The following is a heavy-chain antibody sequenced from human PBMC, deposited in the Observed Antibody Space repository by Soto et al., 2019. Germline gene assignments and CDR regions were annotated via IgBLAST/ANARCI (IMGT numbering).Heavy chain of an antibody. Sequence: GGSLRLSCAASGFTFSSYAMHWVRQAPGKGLEWVAVISYDGSNKYYADSVKGRFTISRDNSKNTLYLQMNSLRAEDTAVYYCARDSYVLRFLEWSGPYYYYGMDVWGQGTTVTVSS. CDR2: ISYDGSNK. D-gene: IGHD3-3*01. J-gene: IGHJ6*02. CDR3: ARDSYVLRFLEWSGPYYYYGMDV. V-gene: IGHV3-30-3*01. CDR1: GFTFSSYA.